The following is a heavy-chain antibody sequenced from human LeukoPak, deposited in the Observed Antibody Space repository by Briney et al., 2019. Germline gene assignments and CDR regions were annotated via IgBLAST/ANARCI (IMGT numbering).Heavy chain of an antibody. D-gene: IGHD3-9*01. CDR2: IYTSGST. CDR1: GGSISSYY. V-gene: IGHV4-4*07. Sequence: SETLSLTCTVSGGSISSYYWSWIRQPAGKGLEWIGRIYTSGSTNYNPSLKSRVTISVDTSKNQFSLKLSSVTAADTAVYYCARGVLYYDILTGYLDYYMDVWGKGTTVTISS. CDR3: ARGVLYYDILTGYLDYYMDV. J-gene: IGHJ6*03.